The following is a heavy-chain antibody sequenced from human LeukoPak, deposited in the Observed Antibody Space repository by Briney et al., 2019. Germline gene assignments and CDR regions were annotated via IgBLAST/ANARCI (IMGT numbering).Heavy chain of an antibody. J-gene: IGHJ4*02. Sequence: ASVKVSCKAFGYTFTSYYVHWVRQAPGQGFEWMGIINPSGGSTSYAQKFQGRVTMTRDMSTSTLYMELSGLRSEDTAVYYCAREGYYYDSSGYYSYFDYWGQGTLVTVSS. CDR2: INPSGGST. CDR1: GYTFTSYY. CDR3: AREGYYYDSSGYYSYFDY. D-gene: IGHD3-22*01. V-gene: IGHV1-46*01.